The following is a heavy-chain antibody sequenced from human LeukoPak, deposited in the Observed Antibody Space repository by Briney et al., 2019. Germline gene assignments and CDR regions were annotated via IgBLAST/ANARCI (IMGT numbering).Heavy chain of an antibody. CDR2: INHSGST. CDR1: GGSFSGYY. CDR3: ASCIVGATTD. J-gene: IGHJ4*02. V-gene: IGHV4-34*01. Sequence: SETLSLTCAVYGGSFSGYYWCWIRQPPRRGLEWSGEINHSGSTNYNPPLKSRATIYVDTSKNQFSLKLSSVAAADTAVYYCASCIVGATTDWGQGTLVTVSS. D-gene: IGHD1-26*01.